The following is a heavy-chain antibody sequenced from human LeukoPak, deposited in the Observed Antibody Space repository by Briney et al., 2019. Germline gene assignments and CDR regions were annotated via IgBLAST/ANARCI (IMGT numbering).Heavy chain of an antibody. Sequence: GGSLRLSCAASGFTFSSYWMSWVRQAPGKGLEWVANIKQDGSEKYYVDSVKGRFTISRGNAKNSLYLQMNSLRAEDTAVYYCARDLLSSGWSGGNDYWGQGTLVTVSS. CDR2: IKQDGSEK. CDR3: ARDLLSSGWSGGNDY. J-gene: IGHJ4*02. D-gene: IGHD6-19*01. V-gene: IGHV3-7*05. CDR1: GFTFSSYW.